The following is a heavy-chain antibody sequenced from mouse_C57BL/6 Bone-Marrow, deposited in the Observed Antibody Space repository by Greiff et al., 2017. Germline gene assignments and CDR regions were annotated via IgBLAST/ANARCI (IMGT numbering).Heavy chain of an antibody. CDR1: GYTFTSYW. V-gene: IGHV1-7*01. CDR2: INPSSGYT. CDR3: ARRLYYGYYYAMDY. D-gene: IGHD2-1*01. J-gene: IGHJ4*01. Sequence: VQLQQSGAELAKPGASVKLSCKASGYTFTSYWMHWVKQRPGQGLEWIGYINPSSGYTKYNQKFKDKATLTADKSSITAYMQLSSLTYEDSAVYYCARRLYYGYYYAMDYWGQGTSVTVSA.